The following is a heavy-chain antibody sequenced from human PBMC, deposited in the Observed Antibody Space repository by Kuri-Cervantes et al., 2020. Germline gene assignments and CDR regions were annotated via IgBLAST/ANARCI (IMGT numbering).Heavy chain of an antibody. CDR3: AKGDTAMAFLVDY. J-gene: IGHJ4*02. Sequence: GESLKISCAASGFTFGTHGIHWVRQTPGKGLEWVALISYDGSNKYYADSVKGRSTISRDNSKNTLYLQMNSLRAEDTAVYYCAKGDTAMAFLVDYWGQGTLVTVSS. CDR2: ISYDGSNK. CDR1: GFTFGTHG. V-gene: IGHV3-30*18. D-gene: IGHD5-18*01.